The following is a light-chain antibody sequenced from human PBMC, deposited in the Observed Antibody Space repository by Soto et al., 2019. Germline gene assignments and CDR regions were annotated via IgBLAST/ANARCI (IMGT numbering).Light chain of an antibody. J-gene: IGLJ1*01. CDR1: SSDVGGYNY. Sequence: QSVLTQPASVSGSPGQSITISRTGTSSDVGGYNYVSWYQHHPGKAPKLMIYDVSNRPLGVCNRFSCSRSGNTAALTSPGPHPEDEADYYCSSYTPSNTRQVVFGTGPKVTVL. CDR2: DVS. CDR3: SSYTPSNTRQVV. V-gene: IGLV2-14*03.